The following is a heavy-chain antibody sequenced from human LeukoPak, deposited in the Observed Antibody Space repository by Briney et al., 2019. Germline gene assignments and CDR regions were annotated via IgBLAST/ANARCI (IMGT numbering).Heavy chain of an antibody. CDR2: ISSSSSYI. J-gene: IGHJ6*03. CDR1: GFTFSSYD. Sequence: GGSLRLSCAASGFTFSSYDMTWVRQAPGRGLEWVSSISSSSSYIYYADSVKGRFTVSRDNSKNTLFLQMNSLRVEDTAVYYCAKVLKREWELPRNYYYYYMDVWGKGTTVTFSS. V-gene: IGHV3-21*01. D-gene: IGHD1-26*01. CDR3: AKVLKREWELPRNYYYYYMDV.